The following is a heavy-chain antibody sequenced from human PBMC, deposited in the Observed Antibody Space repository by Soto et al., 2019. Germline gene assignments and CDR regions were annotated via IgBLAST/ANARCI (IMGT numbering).Heavy chain of an antibody. CDR3: ARGPRHYYDSSGYYYGKWFGP. Sequence: PSETLSLTCAVYGGSFSGYYWSWIRQPPGKGLEWIGEINHSGSTNYNPSLKSRVTISVDTPKNQFSLKLSSVTAADTAVYYCARGPRHYYDSSGYYYGKWFGPWGPGTLVTVSS. V-gene: IGHV4-34*01. CDR1: GGSFSGYY. J-gene: IGHJ5*02. D-gene: IGHD3-22*01. CDR2: INHSGST.